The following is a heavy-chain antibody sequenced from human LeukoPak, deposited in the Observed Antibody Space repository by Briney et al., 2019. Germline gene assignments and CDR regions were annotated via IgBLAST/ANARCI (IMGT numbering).Heavy chain of an antibody. D-gene: IGHD6-6*01. CDR2: IYYTGST. V-gene: IGHV4-59*08. J-gene: IGHJ4*02. CDR1: GTSISSLY. CDR3: ARHRAYSSSSPFDY. Sequence: SETLSLTCSVSGTSISSLYWSWIRQPPGKGLEWIGYIYYTGSTNYNPSLKKPVTIFVNTSKDQFSLRLSSVTAADTAVYYCARHRAYSSSSPFDYWGQGTLVTVSS.